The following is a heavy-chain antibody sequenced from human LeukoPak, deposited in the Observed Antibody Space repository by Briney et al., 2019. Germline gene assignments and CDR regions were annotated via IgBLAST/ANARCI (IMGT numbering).Heavy chain of an antibody. J-gene: IGHJ3*02. V-gene: IGHV3-7*01. CDR1: GFTFNNYW. CDR3: ARGDFSDYGDYVDAFDI. D-gene: IGHD4-17*01. Sequence: PGGSLRLSCAASGFTFNNYWMSGVRQVPGKGLQGVANIKQDGSAKFYVDSVKGRFTISRDNTKNSLYLRMNSLRVEDTAVYYCARGDFSDYGDYVDAFDIWGQGTMVTVSS. CDR2: IKQDGSAK.